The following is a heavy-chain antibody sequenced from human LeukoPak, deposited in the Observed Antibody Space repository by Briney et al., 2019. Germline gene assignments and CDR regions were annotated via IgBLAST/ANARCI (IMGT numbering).Heavy chain of an antibody. J-gene: IGHJ6*01. CDR1: GYTFTSYD. D-gene: IGHD6-6*01. CDR3: ARRWIAAHYYAMDV. CDR2: TNPHRGNT. V-gene: IGHV1-8*01. Sequence: ASVKVSCNTSGYTFTSYDIHWVRQAPGQGLEWMGWTNPHRGNTGYVQKFQGRVTMTRNTSISTAYMELSSLTSDDTAVYYCARRWIAAHYYAMDVWGQGTTVTVSS.